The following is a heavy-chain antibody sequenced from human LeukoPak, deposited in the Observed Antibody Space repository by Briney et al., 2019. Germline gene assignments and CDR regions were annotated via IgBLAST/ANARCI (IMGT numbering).Heavy chain of an antibody. CDR3: ARTDSRVLCGRDCWFDP. V-gene: IGHV3-20*04. CDR2: INWNGGST. J-gene: IGHJ5*02. D-gene: IGHD2-2*01. Sequence: GGSLRLSCAASGFTFDDYGMSWVRQAPGKGLEWVSGINWNGGSTGYADSVKGRFPISRDNAKNSLYLQMNSLRAEDTALYYCARTDSRVLCGRDCWFDPWGQGTLVTVSS. CDR1: GFTFDDYG.